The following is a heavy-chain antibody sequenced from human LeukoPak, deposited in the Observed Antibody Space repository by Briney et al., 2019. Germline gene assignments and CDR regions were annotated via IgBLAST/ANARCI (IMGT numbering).Heavy chain of an antibody. CDR2: IKSKTDGGTT. CDR3: TTDLFVVVPAATGNNWFDP. V-gene: IGHV3-15*01. J-gene: IGHJ5*02. D-gene: IGHD2-2*01. CDR1: GFTFSNAW. Sequence: PGGSLRLSCAASGFTFSNAWMSWVRQAPGKGLEWVGRIKSKTDGGTTDYAAPVKGRFTISRDDSKTTLYLQMNSLETEDTAVYYCTTDLFVVVPAATGNNWFDPWGQGTLVTVSS.